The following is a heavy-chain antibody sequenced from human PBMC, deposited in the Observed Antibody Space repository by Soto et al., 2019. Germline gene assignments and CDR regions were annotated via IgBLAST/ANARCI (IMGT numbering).Heavy chain of an antibody. Sequence: QVQLVESGGGVVQPGRSLRLSCAASGFTFSNYAMHWVRQAPGKGLEWVAVIWYDGSNKYYADSVKGRFTISRDKSKRTLYLQMSSLRAEDRAVCYCAREDPSGFVYRWGQGTLVTVPS. D-gene: IGHD3-16*02. J-gene: IGHJ4*02. CDR2: IWYDGSNK. CDR3: AREDPSGFVYR. V-gene: IGHV3-33*01. CDR1: GFTFSNYA.